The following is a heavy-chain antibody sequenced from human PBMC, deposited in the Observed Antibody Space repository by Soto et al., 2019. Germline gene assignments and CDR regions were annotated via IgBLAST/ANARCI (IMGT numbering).Heavy chain of an antibody. CDR1: RGCGRSDNYY. CDR2: ISNTGNT. Sequence: SETLSLTCAVSRGCGRSDNYYWTWTRQTPGKGLEWLGFISNTGNTKYNPSLKSRVTISLDTSKNHFSLRLTSVTAADTAVYFCAREIPIDGYTLGSGAMDVSGRGTTVT. V-gene: IGHV4-61*03. CDR3: AREIPIDGYTLGSGAMDV. J-gene: IGHJ6*02. D-gene: IGHD5-12*01.